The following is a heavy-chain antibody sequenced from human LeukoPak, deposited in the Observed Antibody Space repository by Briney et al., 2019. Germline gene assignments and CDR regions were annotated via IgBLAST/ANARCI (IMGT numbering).Heavy chain of an antibody. Sequence: GGSLRLSCAASGFTFSSDDMHWVRQAPGKGLEWVAAISYDGSNKFYADSVKGRFTISRDNSMNTLYLQMNSLRAEDTALYYCAKDGGYSSSWSDFEYWGQGTLVTVSS. J-gene: IGHJ4*02. V-gene: IGHV3-30*18. CDR3: AKDGGYSSSWSDFEY. CDR1: GFTFSSDD. D-gene: IGHD6-13*01. CDR2: ISYDGSNK.